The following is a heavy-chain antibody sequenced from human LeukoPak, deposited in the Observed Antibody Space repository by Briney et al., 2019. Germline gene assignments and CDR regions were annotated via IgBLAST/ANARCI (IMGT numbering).Heavy chain of an antibody. D-gene: IGHD3-3*01. CDR2: FDPEDGET. V-gene: IGHV1-24*01. Sequence: ASVKVSCKVSGYTLTELSMHWVRQAPGKGLEWMGGFDPEDGETIYAQKFQGRVTMTEDTSTDTAYMELSSLRSEDTAVYYCARFGPQGILERYFGYWGQGTLVTVSS. CDR3: ARFGPQGILERYFGY. J-gene: IGHJ4*02. CDR1: GYTLTELS.